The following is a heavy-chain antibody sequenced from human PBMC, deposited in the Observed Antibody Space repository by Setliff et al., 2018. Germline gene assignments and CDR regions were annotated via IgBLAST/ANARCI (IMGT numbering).Heavy chain of an antibody. CDR3: ARGGVLGTGDFDY. Sequence: SETLSLTCAASGGSFSDYYWTWIHQPPGKELEWIGEINHSASTKYNPSLKGRVTISVDTSKNQVSLRMNFVTAADTAVYYCARGGVLGTGDFDYWGQGTLVTVSS. V-gene: IGHV4-34*01. J-gene: IGHJ4*02. D-gene: IGHD3-16*01. CDR2: INHSAST. CDR1: GGSFSDYY.